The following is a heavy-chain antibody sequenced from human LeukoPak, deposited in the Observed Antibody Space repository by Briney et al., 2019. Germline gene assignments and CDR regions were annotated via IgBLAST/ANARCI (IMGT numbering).Heavy chain of an antibody. D-gene: IGHD3-10*01. J-gene: IGHJ4*02. CDR1: GFSLSTSGVG. CDR3: AHRAYYGSGSYHIGVFEY. V-gene: IGHV2-5*01. Sequence: SGPTLVNPTQALTLTCTCSGFSLSTSGVGVGWIRQPPGKGLEWLAVIYWNDDKRYSPSLKNRLTITKDTSKNQVVLTVTNMDPVDTATYYCAHRAYYGSGSYHIGVFEYWGQGTLVTVSS. CDR2: IYWNDDK.